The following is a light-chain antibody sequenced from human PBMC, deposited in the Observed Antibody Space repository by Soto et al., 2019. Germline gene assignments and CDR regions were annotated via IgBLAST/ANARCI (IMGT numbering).Light chain of an antibody. Sequence: EIVLTQSPATLSLSPGERATLSCRASQSISSYLGWYQQKPGQAPRLLIYADSNRATGIPARYSGSGSGTDFTLTISSQEPEYLSFYYCQQRYYCPITFGQGTRLDIK. V-gene: IGKV3-11*01. CDR1: QSISSY. CDR3: QQRYYCPIT. CDR2: ADS. J-gene: IGKJ5*01.